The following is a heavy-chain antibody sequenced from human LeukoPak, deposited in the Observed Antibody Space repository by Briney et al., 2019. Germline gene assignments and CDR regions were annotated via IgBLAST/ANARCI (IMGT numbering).Heavy chain of an antibody. CDR1: GGSISSYY. Sequence: PSETLSLTCTVSGGSISSYYWSWIRQPPGKGLEWIGYIYYSGSTNYNPSLKSRVTISVDTSKNQFSLKLSSVTAADTAVYYCAMGHYYWYFDLWGRSTLVTVSS. CDR3: AMGHYYWYFDL. J-gene: IGHJ2*01. D-gene: IGHD3-16*01. V-gene: IGHV4-59*08. CDR2: IYYSGST.